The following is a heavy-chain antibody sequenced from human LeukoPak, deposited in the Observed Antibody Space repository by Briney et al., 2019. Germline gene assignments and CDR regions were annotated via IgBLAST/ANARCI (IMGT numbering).Heavy chain of an antibody. D-gene: IGHD4-17*01. J-gene: IGHJ4*02. V-gene: IGHV4-34*01. CDR2: INHSGST. Sequence: SETLSLTCAVYGRSFSGYYWSWIRQPPGKGLEWIGEINHSGSTNYNPSLKSRVTISVDTSKNQFSLKLSSVTAADTAVYYCAREDGDSPQYYWGQGTLVTVSS. CDR3: AREDGDSPQYY. CDR1: GRSFSGYY.